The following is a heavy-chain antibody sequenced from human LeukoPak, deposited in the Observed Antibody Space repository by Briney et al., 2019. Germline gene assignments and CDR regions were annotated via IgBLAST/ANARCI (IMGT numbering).Heavy chain of an antibody. CDR2: IWYDGSNK. CDR3: AREGPRGNSQFDY. V-gene: IGHV3-33*01. J-gene: IGHJ4*02. D-gene: IGHD2/OR15-2a*01. Sequence: GGSLRLSCAASGFTFNNYGMHWVRQAPGKGLEWVALIWYDGSNKYYTDSVKGRLTISRDNSKDTLFLQMNSLRAEDTAVYYCAREGPRGNSQFDYWGQGTLVTVST. CDR1: GFTFNNYG.